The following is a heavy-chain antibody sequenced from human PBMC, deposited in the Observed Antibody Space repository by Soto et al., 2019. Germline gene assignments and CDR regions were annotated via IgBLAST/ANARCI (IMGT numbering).Heavy chain of an antibody. CDR3: AREETAWPLAYGLDV. V-gene: IGHV3-21*01. D-gene: IGHD2-21*02. J-gene: IGHJ6*02. CDR1: GFTFSRYS. Sequence: PGGSLILSCAGSGFTFSRYSMHWVRQAPGKGLEWVSSNGTRSDIYYADSVKGRFTISRDNAKNSLSLQMNSLRAEDTGVYYCAREETAWPLAYGLDVWGQGTTVTVSS. CDR2: NGTRSDI.